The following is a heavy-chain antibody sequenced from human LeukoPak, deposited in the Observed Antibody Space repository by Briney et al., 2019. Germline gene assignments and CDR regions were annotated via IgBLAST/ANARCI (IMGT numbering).Heavy chain of an antibody. J-gene: IGHJ5*02. Sequence: GGSLRLSCAASGFTFSNAWMSWVRQAPGKGLEWVGRIKSKTDGGTTDYAAPVKGRFTISRDDSKNTLYLQMNSLETEDTAVYYCTASITMIVVALNWFDPWGQGTLVTVSS. CDR1: GFTFSNAW. CDR2: IKSKTDGGTT. D-gene: IGHD3-22*01. CDR3: TASITMIVVALNWFDP. V-gene: IGHV3-15*01.